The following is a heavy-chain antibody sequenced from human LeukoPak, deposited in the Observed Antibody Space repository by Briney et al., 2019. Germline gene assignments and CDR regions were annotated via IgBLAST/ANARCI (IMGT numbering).Heavy chain of an antibody. CDR2: IYSGGST. V-gene: IGHV3-66*02. Sequence: GGSLRLSCAASGFTVSSNYMSWVRQAPGKGLEWVSVIYSGGSTYYADSVKGRFTISRDNSKNTLYLQMNSLRAEDTAVYYCASFCSSTSCYMWYYFDYWGQGTLVTVSS. J-gene: IGHJ4*02. CDR1: GFTVSSNY. D-gene: IGHD2-2*02. CDR3: ASFCSSTSCYMWYYFDY.